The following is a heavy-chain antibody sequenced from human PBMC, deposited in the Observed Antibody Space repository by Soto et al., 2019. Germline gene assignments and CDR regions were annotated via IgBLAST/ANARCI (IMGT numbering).Heavy chain of an antibody. CDR1: GGSISSGDYY. D-gene: IGHD4-17*01. Sequence: SETLSLTCTVSGGSISSGDYYWSWIRQPPGKGLEWIGYIYYSGSTYYNPSLKSRVTISVDTSKNQFSLKLSSVTAADTAVYYCARSPFYGDYVYFDYWGQGTLVTVSS. J-gene: IGHJ4*02. CDR2: IYYSGST. CDR3: ARSPFYGDYVYFDY. V-gene: IGHV4-30-4*01.